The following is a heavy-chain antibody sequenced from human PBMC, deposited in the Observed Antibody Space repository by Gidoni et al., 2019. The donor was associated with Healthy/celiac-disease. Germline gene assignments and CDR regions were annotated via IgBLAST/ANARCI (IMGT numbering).Heavy chain of an antibody. Sequence: EVQLVESGGGLVQPGRSLRLSCAASGLTFDDYAMHWVRQAPGKGLELVSGISWNSGSIGYADSVKGRFTISRDNSKNSLYLQMNSLKAEDTALYYCAKDKAPYTNAFDIWGQGTMVTVSS. D-gene: IGHD1-20*01. J-gene: IGHJ3*02. V-gene: IGHV3-9*01. CDR1: GLTFDDYA. CDR2: ISWNSGSI. CDR3: AKDKAPYTNAFDI.